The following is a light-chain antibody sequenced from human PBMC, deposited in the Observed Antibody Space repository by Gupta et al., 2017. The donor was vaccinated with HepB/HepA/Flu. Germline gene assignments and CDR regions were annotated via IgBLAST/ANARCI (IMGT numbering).Light chain of an antibody. Sequence: DIQMTQSPSSLSASVGDRVTITCRASQSVNKYLNWYQQRPGKAPKLLIYAASTLQSGVPSRLSGSGSGTDFTLIISRLQPEDFATYYCRQGYNTAWTFGEGTKVEIK. CDR1: QSVNKY. J-gene: IGKJ1*01. CDR2: AAS. V-gene: IGKV1-39*01. CDR3: RQGYNTAWT.